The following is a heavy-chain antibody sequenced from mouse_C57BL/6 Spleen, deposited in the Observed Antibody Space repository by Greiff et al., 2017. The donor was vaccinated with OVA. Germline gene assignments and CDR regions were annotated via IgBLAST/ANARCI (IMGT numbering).Heavy chain of an antibody. CDR3: ARGRWLLREDY. CDR1: GYTFTSYW. D-gene: IGHD2-3*01. V-gene: IGHV1-50*01. CDR2: IDPSDSYT. J-gene: IGHJ4*01. Sequence: VQLQQPGAELVKPGASVKLSCKASGYTFTSYWMQWVKQRPGQGLEWIGEIDPSDSYTNYNQKFKGKATLTVDTSSSTAYMQLSSLTSEDSAVYYCARGRWLLREDYWGQGTSVTVSS.